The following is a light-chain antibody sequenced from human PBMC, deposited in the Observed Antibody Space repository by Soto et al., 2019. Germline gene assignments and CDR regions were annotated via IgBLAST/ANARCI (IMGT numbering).Light chain of an antibody. J-gene: IGKJ3*01. CDR3: QQYNNWPPPFT. CDR2: GAS. V-gene: IGKV3-15*01. Sequence: EIVMTQSPATLSVSPGERATLSCRARGSVSSNLAWYQQKPGQAPRLLIYGASTRATGIPARFSGSGSGTEFTLTISSLPSEDFAVYYCQQYNNWPPPFTFGPGTKVDIK. CDR1: GSVSSN.